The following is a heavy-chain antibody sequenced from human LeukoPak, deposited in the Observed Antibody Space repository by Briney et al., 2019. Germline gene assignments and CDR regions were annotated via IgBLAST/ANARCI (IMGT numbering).Heavy chain of an antibody. D-gene: IGHD2-15*01. Sequence: ASVKVSCKASGGTFSSYAISWVRQAPGQGLEGMGGIIPIFGTANYAQKFQGRVTITTDESTSTAYMELSSLRSEDTAVYYCARGGYCSGGSCYSSWFDPWGQGTLVTVSS. CDR2: IIPIFGTA. J-gene: IGHJ5*02. CDR1: GGTFSSYA. V-gene: IGHV1-69*05. CDR3: ARGGYCSGGSCYSSWFDP.